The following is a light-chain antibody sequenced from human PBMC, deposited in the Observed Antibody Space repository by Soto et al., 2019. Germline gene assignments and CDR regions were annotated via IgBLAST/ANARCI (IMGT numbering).Light chain of an antibody. CDR2: DAS. J-gene: IGKJ5*01. V-gene: IGKV3-15*01. Sequence: EIVIAQSPATLSFSPVESATLSCRASQSVSSNLAWHQQKPGQAPRILMYDASTRATGISARFSGSGSGTEFTLTISSLQSEDFAVYYCQQYNNWPITFGQGARLEIK. CDR3: QQYNNWPIT. CDR1: QSVSSN.